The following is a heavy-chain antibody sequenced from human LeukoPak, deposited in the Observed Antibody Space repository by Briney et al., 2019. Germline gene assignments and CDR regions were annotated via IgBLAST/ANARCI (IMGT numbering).Heavy chain of an antibody. J-gene: IGHJ4*02. D-gene: IGHD3-3*01. CDR1: GGSISSGGYY. V-gene: IGHV4-30-2*01. CDR2: IYHSGST. Sequence: SQTLSLTCTVSGGSISSGGYYWSWIRQPPGKGLEWIGYIYHSGSTYYNPSLKSRVTISVDRSKNQFSLKLSSVTAADTAVYYCARGSDFWSGYYPRGFDYWGQGTLVTVSS. CDR3: ARGSDFWSGYYPRGFDY.